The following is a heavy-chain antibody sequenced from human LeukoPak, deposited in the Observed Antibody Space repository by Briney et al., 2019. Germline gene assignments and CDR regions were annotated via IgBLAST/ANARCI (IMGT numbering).Heavy chain of an antibody. Sequence: PGGSLRLSCAASGFTFSDYYMSWIRQAPGRGLEWVSYISSSGSTIYYADSVKGRFTISRDNAKNSLYLQMNSLRAEDTAVYYCAREEPGYYYDSSGCLDYWGQGTLVTVSS. V-gene: IGHV3-11*01. J-gene: IGHJ4*02. CDR3: AREEPGYYYDSSGCLDY. CDR2: ISSSGSTI. CDR1: GFTFSDYY. D-gene: IGHD3-22*01.